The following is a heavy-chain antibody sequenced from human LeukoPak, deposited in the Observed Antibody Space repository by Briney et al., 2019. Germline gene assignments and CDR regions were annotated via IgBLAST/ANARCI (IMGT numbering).Heavy chain of an antibody. J-gene: IGHJ4*02. D-gene: IGHD3-22*01. V-gene: IGHV1-69*13. CDR2: IIPIFGTA. CDR3: AREDDSSGYEGIYFDY. CDR1: GGTFSSYA. Sequence: SVKVSCKASGGTFSSYAISWVRQAPGQGLEWMGGIIPIFGTANYAQKFQGRVTITADESTSTAYMELSSLRSEDTAVYYCAREDDSSGYEGIYFDYWGQGTLVTVSS.